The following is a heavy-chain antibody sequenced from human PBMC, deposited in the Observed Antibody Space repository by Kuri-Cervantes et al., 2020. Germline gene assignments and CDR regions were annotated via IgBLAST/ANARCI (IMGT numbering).Heavy chain of an antibody. D-gene: IGHD3-22*01. CDR3: AHSGSSGYYLSFPFDY. V-gene: IGHV2-5*08. Sequence: SGPTLVKPTQTLTLTCTFSGFSLSTSGMCMSWVRQPPGKALEWLALIYWDDDKRYSPSLKSRLTITKDTSKNQVVLTMTNMDPVDTATYYCAHSGSSGYYLSFPFDYWGQGTLVTVSS. CDR1: GFSLSTSGMC. CDR2: IYWDDDK. J-gene: IGHJ4*02.